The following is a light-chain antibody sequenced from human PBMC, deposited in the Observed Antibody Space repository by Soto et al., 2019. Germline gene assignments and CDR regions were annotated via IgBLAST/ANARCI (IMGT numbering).Light chain of an antibody. CDR1: QSVSVW. J-gene: IGKJ2*01. V-gene: IGKV1-5*01. CDR3: QQYNSYSYT. CDR2: DAS. Sequence: DIQMTQSPSTLSASVGDRVTITCRASQSVSVWLAWYQQKPGKAPKLQIYDASSLESGVPSRFSGSGSGTEFTLTISGLQPDDFATYYCQQYNSYSYTFGQGTKLEIK.